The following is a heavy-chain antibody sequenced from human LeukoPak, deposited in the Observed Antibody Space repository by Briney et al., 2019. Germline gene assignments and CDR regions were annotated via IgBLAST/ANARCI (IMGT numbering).Heavy chain of an antibody. J-gene: IGHJ4*02. Sequence: GASVKVSCKASGYTFTGYYMHWVRQAPGQGLEWMGWINPNSGGTNYAQKFQGRVTMTRDTSISTAYMELSRLRSDDTAVYYCARDGYGDGSYGDFDYWGQGTLVTVSS. V-gene: IGHV1-2*02. CDR1: GYTFTGYY. CDR2: INPNSGGT. D-gene: IGHD5-18*01. CDR3: ARDGYGDGSYGDFDY.